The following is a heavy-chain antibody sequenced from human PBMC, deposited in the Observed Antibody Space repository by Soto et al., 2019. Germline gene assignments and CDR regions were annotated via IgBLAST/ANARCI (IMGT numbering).Heavy chain of an antibody. D-gene: IGHD3-16*01. CDR3: AKDRLAGEFDY. CDR2: VSATAGTT. CDR1: GFPFSNYA. V-gene: IGHV3-23*04. Sequence: DVQLVDSGGGLVQPGGSLRLSCAASGFPFSNYAMSLVRQAPGKGLEWVSLVSATAGTTYYTDSVKGRFTISRDNSRNTVYLQMNSLRADDTDVYYCAKDRLAGEFDYWGQGTLVTVSS. J-gene: IGHJ4*02.